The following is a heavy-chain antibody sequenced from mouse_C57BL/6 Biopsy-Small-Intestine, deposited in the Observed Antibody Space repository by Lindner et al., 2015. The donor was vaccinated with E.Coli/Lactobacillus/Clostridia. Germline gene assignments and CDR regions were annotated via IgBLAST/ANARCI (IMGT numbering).Heavy chain of an antibody. CDR3: ALGYGSGWYWGMGFDY. V-gene: IGHV1-84*02. CDR1: GYPFTNFA. Sequence: SVKVSCKTSGYPFTNFAIHWVRQAPGQGLEWMGWINGGNGNTKESEKFQGRVTMTRDTSATTAYMELSSLRSEDTAVYFCALGYGSGWYWGMGFDYWGQGALVTVS. J-gene: IGHJ3*01. CDR2: INGGNGNT. D-gene: IGHD2-10*02.